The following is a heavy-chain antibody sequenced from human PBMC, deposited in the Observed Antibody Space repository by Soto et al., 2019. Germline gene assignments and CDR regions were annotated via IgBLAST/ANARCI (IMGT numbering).Heavy chain of an antibody. V-gene: IGHV4-59*01. J-gene: IGHJ4*02. CDR2: IYYSGST. Sequence: SETLSLTCTVSGGSISSYYWSWIRQPPGKGLEWIGYIYYSGSTNYNPSLKSRVTISVDTSKNQFSLKLSSVTAADTAVYYCAREGYYDSSGEFDYWGQGTLVTVSS. CDR3: AREGYYDSSGEFDY. D-gene: IGHD3-22*01. CDR1: GGSISSYY.